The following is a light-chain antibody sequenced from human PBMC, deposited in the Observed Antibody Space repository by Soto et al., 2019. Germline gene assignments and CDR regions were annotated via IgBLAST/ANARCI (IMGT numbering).Light chain of an antibody. CDR3: QHCGISRT. CDR2: DAS. J-gene: IGKJ1*01. CDR1: QSVSSRY. V-gene: IGKV3-20*01. Sequence: EIVLTQSPGTLSLSPGERATLSCRASQSVSSRYLAWYQQKPGQAPRLLMYDASSRATGIPDRFSGSGSETDFTLTISRLEPEDFAVYFCQHCGISRTFGQGTKVEIK.